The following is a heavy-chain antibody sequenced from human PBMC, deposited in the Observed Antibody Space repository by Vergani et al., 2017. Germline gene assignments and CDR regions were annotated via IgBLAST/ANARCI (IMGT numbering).Heavy chain of an antibody. V-gene: IGHV3-33*01. Sequence: QVQLVESGGGVVQPGRSLRLSCAASGFTFSSYGMHWVRQAPGKGLEWVAVIWYDGSNKYYADSVKGRFTISRDNSKNTLYLQMNNLRVEDTAVYYCARDFSWSSSWYFRGILDIWGQGTTVTVSS. CDR2: IWYDGSNK. J-gene: IGHJ3*02. CDR3: ARDFSWSSSWYFRGILDI. D-gene: IGHD6-13*01. CDR1: GFTFSSYG.